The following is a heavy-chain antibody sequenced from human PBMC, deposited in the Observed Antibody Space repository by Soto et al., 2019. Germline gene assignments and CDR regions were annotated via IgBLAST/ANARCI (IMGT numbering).Heavy chain of an antibody. J-gene: IGHJ5*02. Sequence: GGSLRLSCAASGFTFRSYWMHWVRQAPGKGLVWVSRINRDGSSTSYADSVKGRVTISRDTAKNTLYLQMNSLRAEDTAVYYCARDPRNLVLVPWGLGTLVTVSS. CDR1: GFTFRSYW. CDR2: INRDGSST. V-gene: IGHV3-74*01. D-gene: IGHD1-26*01. CDR3: ARDPRNLVLVP.